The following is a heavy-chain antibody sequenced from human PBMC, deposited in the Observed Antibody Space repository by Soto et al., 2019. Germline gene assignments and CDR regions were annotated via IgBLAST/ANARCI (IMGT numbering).Heavy chain of an antibody. J-gene: IGHJ5*02. V-gene: IGHV4-30-4*01. CDR2: IYYSGST. D-gene: IGHD6-13*01. CDR3: ARRERAAGFSDP. Sequence: SETLSLSCTVSGGSISSGDFYWSWIGHPPGKGLEWIGYIYYSGSTYYNPSLKSRVTISVDTSKNQFSLKLSSVTAADTAVYYCARRERAAGFSDPWGQGTLVTVSS. CDR1: GGSISSGDFY.